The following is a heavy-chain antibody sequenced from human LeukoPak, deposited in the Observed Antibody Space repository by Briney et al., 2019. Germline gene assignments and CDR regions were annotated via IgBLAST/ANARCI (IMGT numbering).Heavy chain of an antibody. CDR1: GFTFSSYT. J-gene: IGHJ6*03. V-gene: IGHV3-48*01. D-gene: IGHD6-25*01. Sequence: GGSLRLSCAASGFTFSSYTMNWVRQPPGKGLEWVSNIGTSSTTIYYADSVKGRFTISRDNAKNSLHLQMNSLRADDTAVYYCARFAAGGSYYYYMDVWGKETTVTVSS. CDR2: IGTSSTTI. CDR3: ARFAAGGSYYYYMDV.